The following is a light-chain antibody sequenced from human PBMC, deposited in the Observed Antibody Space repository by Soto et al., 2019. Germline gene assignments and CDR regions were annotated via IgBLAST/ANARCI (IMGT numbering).Light chain of an antibody. J-gene: IGLJ2*01. CDR3: AAWDDGLSGVV. CDR1: TSNIGRNT. V-gene: IGLV1-44*01. CDR2: GNS. Sequence: QSVLTQPPSASGTPGQTVTISCSGTTSNIGRNTVNWYQQLPGRAPKLLIYGNSQGPSGVPDRFSASKSGTSASLAISGLRSEDEADYHCAAWDDGLSGVVFGGGTKVTVL.